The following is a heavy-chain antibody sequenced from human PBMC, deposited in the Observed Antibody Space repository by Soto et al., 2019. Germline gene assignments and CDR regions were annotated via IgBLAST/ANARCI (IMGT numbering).Heavy chain of an antibody. CDR2: IYYSGST. J-gene: IGHJ4*02. D-gene: IGHD3-22*01. Sequence: PSETLSLTCTVSGGSISSGDYYWSWIRQHPGKGLEWIGYIYYSGSTYYNPSLKSRVTISVDTSKNQFSLKLSSVTAADTAVYYCASVQYYYDSSGYFPYCGQGSLVTVSS. CDR3: ASVQYYYDSSGYFPY. CDR1: GGSISSGDYY. V-gene: IGHV4-31*03.